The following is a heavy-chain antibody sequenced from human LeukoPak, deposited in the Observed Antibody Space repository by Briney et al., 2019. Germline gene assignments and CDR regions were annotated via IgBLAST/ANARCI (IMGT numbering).Heavy chain of an antibody. CDR3: AKDLRGDGSGSYYKLENWFDP. D-gene: IGHD3-10*01. J-gene: IGHJ5*02. CDR1: GFTYSSYA. V-gene: IGHV3-23*01. CDR2: ISGSGGNT. Sequence: GGSLRLSCAASGFTYSSYAMSWVRQAPGKGLEWVSGISGSGGNTYYPDSVKGRFTISRDNSKNTLYLQMNTLRVEDTAVYYCAKDLRGDGSGSYYKLENWFDPWGQGTLVTVSS.